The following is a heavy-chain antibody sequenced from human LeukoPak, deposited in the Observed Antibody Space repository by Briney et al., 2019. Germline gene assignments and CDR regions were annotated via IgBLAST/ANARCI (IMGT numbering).Heavy chain of an antibody. J-gene: IGHJ4*02. D-gene: IGHD6-13*01. V-gene: IGHV3-66*01. Sequence: PGGSLRLSCAASRFTVSSNYMSWVRQAPGKGLELVSVIYSGGSTYYADSVKGRFTISRDNSKNTLYLQMNSLRAEDTAVYYCARGGSQVGIAAAGSGLFFDYWGQGTLVTVSS. CDR2: IYSGGST. CDR3: ARGGSQVGIAAAGSGLFFDY. CDR1: RFTVSSNY.